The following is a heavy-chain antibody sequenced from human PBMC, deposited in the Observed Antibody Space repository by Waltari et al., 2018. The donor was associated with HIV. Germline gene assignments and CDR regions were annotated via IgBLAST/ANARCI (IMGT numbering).Heavy chain of an antibody. CDR1: GYTFINFD. D-gene: IGHD3-22*01. Sequence: QVYLVQSGPEVKRPGASVKISCKAYGYTFINFDVNWVRQAAGQGPEWLGWMNPNSGNTASPYIFEERVTMTTDVSTATAYMEMSGLTPEDTAIYYCARNSSAKGNRYFYYGLDVWGQGTRVTV. CDR2: MNPNSGNT. J-gene: IGHJ6*02. CDR3: ARNSSAKGNRYFYYGLDV. V-gene: IGHV1-8*02.